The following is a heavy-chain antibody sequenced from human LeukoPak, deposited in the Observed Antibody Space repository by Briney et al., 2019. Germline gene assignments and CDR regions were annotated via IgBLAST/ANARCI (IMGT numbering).Heavy chain of an antibody. CDR1: GFTFSSYA. CDR2: ISGSGGST. J-gene: IGHJ6*02. Sequence: GGSLRLSCAASGFTFSSYAMSWVRQAPGKGLQWVSAISGSGGSTYFADSVTGRFTISRDNSKNTLYLQMNSLRAEDTAVYYCARPTMGYYYYYGMDVWGQGTTVTVSS. D-gene: IGHD3-10*01. CDR3: ARPTMGYYYYYGMDV. V-gene: IGHV3-23*01.